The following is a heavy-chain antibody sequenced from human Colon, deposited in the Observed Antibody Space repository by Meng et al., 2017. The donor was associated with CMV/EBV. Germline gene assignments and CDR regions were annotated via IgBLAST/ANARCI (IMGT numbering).Heavy chain of an antibody. V-gene: IGHV4-39*02. D-gene: IGHD6-13*01. Sequence: LPDAGPRRGKLPHTLSLTCSCSGGSFTCTSYYWAWVRQLPGKGLEWIGSIYYTGGTIYSPSLKSRVTISIDTSKNHFSLKLNSVTAADTAMYYCTRETGGSSLAYWGQGSLVTVSS. CDR3: TRETGGSSLAY. CDR1: GGSFTCTSYY. J-gene: IGHJ4*02. CDR2: IYYTGGT.